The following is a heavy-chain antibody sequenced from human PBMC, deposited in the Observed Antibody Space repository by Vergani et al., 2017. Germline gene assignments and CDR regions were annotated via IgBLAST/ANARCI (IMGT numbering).Heavy chain of an antibody. CDR3: ARLQGYGDYPWYFDY. CDR2: IYYSGST. CDR1: FDSIRNLY. J-gene: IGHJ4*02. V-gene: IGHV4-59*05. Sequence: QVQLQESGPGLVKSSETLSLTCSVSFDSIRNLYCNWIRQPPGKGLEWIGSIYYSGSTYYNPSLKSRVTISVDTSKNQFSLKLSSVTAADTAVYYCARLQGYGDYPWYFDYWGQGTLVTVSS. D-gene: IGHD4-17*01.